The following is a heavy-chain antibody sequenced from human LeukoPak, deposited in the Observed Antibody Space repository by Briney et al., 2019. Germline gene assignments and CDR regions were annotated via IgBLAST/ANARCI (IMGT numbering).Heavy chain of an antibody. CDR3: ARGIAAARGY. V-gene: IGHV4-4*02. Sequence: TSGTLSLTCAVSGGSISSSYWWSWVRQPPGKGLEWIGEVYHSGSTNYNPSLKSRVTISVDTSKNQFSLKLSSVTAADTAVYYCARGIAAARGYWGQGTLVTVSS. CDR2: VYHSGST. J-gene: IGHJ4*02. D-gene: IGHD6-13*01. CDR1: GGSISSSYW.